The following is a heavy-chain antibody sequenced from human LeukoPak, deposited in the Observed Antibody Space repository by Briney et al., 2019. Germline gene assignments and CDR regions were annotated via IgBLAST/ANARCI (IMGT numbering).Heavy chain of an antibody. CDR1: GYTFTSYD. Sequence: ASVKVSCKASGYTFTSYDIHWVRQATGQGLEWMGWMNPKSANTGYAQKFQGRVTMTRNTSIRIAYMELSSLRSEDTAVYYCARERGREYQLLSHDAFDIWGQGTMVTVSS. D-gene: IGHD2-2*01. J-gene: IGHJ3*02. V-gene: IGHV1-8*01. CDR3: ARERGREYQLLSHDAFDI. CDR2: MNPKSANT.